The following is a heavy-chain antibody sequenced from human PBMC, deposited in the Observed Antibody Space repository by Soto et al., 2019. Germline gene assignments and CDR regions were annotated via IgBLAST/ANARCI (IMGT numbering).Heavy chain of an antibody. CDR2: INPESTTL. CDR1: EITLNIYW. J-gene: IGHJ4*02. Sequence: EAQLVESGGGLVQPGGSLTLSCTASEITLNIYWMHWIRQAPGKGLVWVSRINPESTTLTYADSVTGRFTISRDSAKNTLYLQMNGLSAEDKAIYYCTKGNFGGRDSLGQGTLVTVSS. D-gene: IGHD2-15*01. CDR3: TKGNFGGRDS. V-gene: IGHV3-74*01.